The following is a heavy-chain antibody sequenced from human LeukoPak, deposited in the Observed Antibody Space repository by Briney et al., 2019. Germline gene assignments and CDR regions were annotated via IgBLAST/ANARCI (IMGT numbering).Heavy chain of an antibody. CDR1: GFTFSSYS. J-gene: IGHJ4*02. Sequence: GGSLRLSCAASGFTFSSYSMNWVRQAPGKGLEWVSSISSSSSYIYYADSVKGRFTISRDNAKNSLYLQMNSLRAEDTAVYYCARDRELEPYYFDYWGQGTLVTVSS. V-gene: IGHV3-21*01. CDR3: ARDRELEPYYFDY. D-gene: IGHD1-1*01. CDR2: ISSSSSYI.